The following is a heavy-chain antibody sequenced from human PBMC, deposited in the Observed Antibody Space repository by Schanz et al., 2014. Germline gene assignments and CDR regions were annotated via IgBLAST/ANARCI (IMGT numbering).Heavy chain of an antibody. J-gene: IGHJ4*02. CDR2: INGYNGHT. Sequence: QVQLVQSGAEVKKPGSSMKVSCTASGGTFSSDTFSWVRQAPGQGLEWMGWINGYNGHTLYAQKFQGRVTMTTDTSTSTSYMELTSLRFDDTAVYYCARDFSAYVGNYFDYWGQGTLVTVSS. CDR3: ARDFSAYVGNYFDY. CDR1: GGTFSSDT. D-gene: IGHD5-12*01. V-gene: IGHV1-18*01.